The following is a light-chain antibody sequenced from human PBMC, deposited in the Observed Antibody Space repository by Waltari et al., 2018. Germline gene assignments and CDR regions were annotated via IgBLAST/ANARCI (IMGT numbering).Light chain of an antibody. Sequence: EVVLTQSPATLSLPPGERATLSCRASHSVSNLLAWYQQKPGQAPRLLIYDSSNKATGIPARFSGSGSGTDFTLTISSLEPEDFAVYYCQQRRTWPLTFGGGTTVEI. V-gene: IGKV3-11*01. CDR3: QQRRTWPLT. J-gene: IGKJ4*01. CDR1: HSVSNL. CDR2: DSS.